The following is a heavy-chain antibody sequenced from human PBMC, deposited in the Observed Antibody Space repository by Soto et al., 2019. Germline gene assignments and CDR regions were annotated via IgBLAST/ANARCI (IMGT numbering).Heavy chain of an antibody. V-gene: IGHV3-48*03. Sequence: GGSLRLSCAASGFIFSNYEINWVRQAPGKGLEWVSYISSSSSTIYYADSVKGRFTISRDNAKNSLYLQMTSLRAEDTAVYSCARGGPSMSHRETPFYFDYWGQGTMVTVYS. J-gene: IGHJ4*02. CDR1: GFIFSNYE. CDR3: ARGGPSMSHRETPFYFDY. CDR2: ISSSSSTI.